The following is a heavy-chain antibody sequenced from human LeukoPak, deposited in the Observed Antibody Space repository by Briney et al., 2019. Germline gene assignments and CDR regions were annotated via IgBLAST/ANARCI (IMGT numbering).Heavy chain of an antibody. Sequence: ASVKVSCKASGGTFSSYAISWVRQAPGQGLEWMGGIIPILGTANYAQKFQGRVTITADESTSTAYMELSSLRSEDTAVYYCAREFWTVTTGYYGMDVWGKGTTVTVSS. CDR1: GGTFSSYA. CDR3: AREFWTVTTGYYGMDV. V-gene: IGHV1-69*01. J-gene: IGHJ6*04. D-gene: IGHD4-17*01. CDR2: IIPILGTA.